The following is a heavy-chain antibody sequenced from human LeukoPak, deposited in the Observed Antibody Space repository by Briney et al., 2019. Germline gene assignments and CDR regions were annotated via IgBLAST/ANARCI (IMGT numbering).Heavy chain of an antibody. J-gene: IGHJ4*02. D-gene: IGHD3-10*01. CDR3: ARGGLLWFGEYFDY. CDR2: ISSSSSTI. CDR1: GFTFSSYS. V-gene: IGHV3-48*04. Sequence: GGSLRLSCAASGFTFSSYSMNWVRQAPGKGLEWVSYISSSSSTIYYADSVKGRFTISRDNAKNTLYLQMNSLRAEDTAVYYCARGGLLWFGEYFDYWGQGTLVTVSS.